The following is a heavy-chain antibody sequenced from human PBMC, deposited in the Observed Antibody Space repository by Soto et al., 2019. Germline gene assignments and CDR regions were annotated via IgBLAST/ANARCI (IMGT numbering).Heavy chain of an antibody. D-gene: IGHD3-22*01. J-gene: IGHJ4*02. CDR2: INAGNWNT. V-gene: IGHV1-3*01. CDR3: TGLDYYDSSGFDS. Sequence: ASVKVSCKASGYTFSYFAMYCVRQAPGQRLEWMGWINAGNWNTNYAQKFQGRVTLTRDTSTRTVYMELTSLTFEDTAVYYCTGLDYYDSSGFDSWGQGTLVTVSS. CDR1: GYTFSYFA.